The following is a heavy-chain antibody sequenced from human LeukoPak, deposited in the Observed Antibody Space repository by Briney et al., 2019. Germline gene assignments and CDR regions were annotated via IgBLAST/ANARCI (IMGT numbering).Heavy chain of an antibody. Sequence: GGSLRLSCAASGITFGNNWMHWVRHGPGKGLVWISRINSDGGGAIYADPVKGRFTVSRDNAKNTLYLQMNSLRAEDTAVYYCARDVPHTWFDTWGQGTLVTVSS. J-gene: IGHJ5*02. CDR3: ARDVPHTWFDT. CDR1: GITFGNNW. CDR2: INSDGGGA. V-gene: IGHV3-74*01.